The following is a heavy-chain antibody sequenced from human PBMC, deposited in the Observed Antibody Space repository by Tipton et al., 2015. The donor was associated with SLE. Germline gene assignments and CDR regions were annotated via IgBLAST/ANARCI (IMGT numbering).Heavy chain of an antibody. CDR2: IYYSGST. J-gene: IGHJ2*01. D-gene: IGHD6-13*01. CDR3: ARDPSSWPTLDFDL. CDR1: GGSISSSSYY. Sequence: TLSLTCTVSGGSISSSSYYWGWIRQPPGKGLEWIGGIYYSGSTYYNPSPKSRVTISVDTSKNPFSLKLSSVTAADTAVYYCARDPSSWPTLDFDLWGRGTLVTGAS. V-gene: IGHV4-39*07.